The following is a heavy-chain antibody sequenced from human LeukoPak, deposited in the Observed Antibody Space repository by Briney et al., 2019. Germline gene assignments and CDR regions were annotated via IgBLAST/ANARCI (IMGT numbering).Heavy chain of an antibody. CDR1: GFTFSDYS. D-gene: IGHD3-10*01. J-gene: IGHJ4*02. CDR3: VRERFHGSGAPKIDF. Sequence: PGGSLRLSCAASGFTFSDYSMNWVRQTPRKGLEWVSCISGSGSYIYYADSVKGRFTISRDNAKNSLHLQVNSLRAEDTAVYYCVRERFHGSGAPKIDFWGQGTLVTVSS. CDR2: ISGSGSYI. V-gene: IGHV3-21*06.